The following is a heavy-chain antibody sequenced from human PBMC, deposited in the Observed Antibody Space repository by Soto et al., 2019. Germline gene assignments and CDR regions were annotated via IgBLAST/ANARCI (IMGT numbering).Heavy chain of an antibody. Sequence: GGSLRLSCAASGFTFSTYIMNWVRQAPGKGLEWVSYITGSSSTIYYADSVKGRFTISRDNAKNSLYLQMNSLRDEDTAVYYCARDEYSSSWYGAFDIWGQGTMVTVSS. V-gene: IGHV3-48*02. CDR1: GFTFSTYI. CDR2: ITGSSSTI. J-gene: IGHJ3*02. D-gene: IGHD6-13*01. CDR3: ARDEYSSSWYGAFDI.